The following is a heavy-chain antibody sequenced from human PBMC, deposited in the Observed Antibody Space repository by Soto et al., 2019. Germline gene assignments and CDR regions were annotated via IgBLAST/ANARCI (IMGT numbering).Heavy chain of an antibody. J-gene: IGHJ4*02. CDR3: ARGWGRIFDY. D-gene: IGHD7-27*01. Sequence: QVQLQQWGAGLLKPSETLSLTCAVYGGSFSGYYWNWIRQPPGKGLEWIGEINHSGSTNYNPSLKSRVTLSVDTSKTQFSLTLRSVSAADTAVYYCARGWGRIFDYWGQGTLVTVSS. CDR1: GGSFSGYY. V-gene: IGHV4-34*01. CDR2: INHSGST.